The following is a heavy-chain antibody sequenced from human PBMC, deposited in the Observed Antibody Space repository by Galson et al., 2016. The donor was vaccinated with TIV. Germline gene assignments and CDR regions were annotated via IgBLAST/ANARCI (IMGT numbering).Heavy chain of an antibody. D-gene: IGHD3-10*01. CDR3: ARSDSYYKYALDV. CDR2: INPKTGAT. V-gene: IGHV1-2*02. Sequence: SVKVSCKASGGIFIGYGISWVRQAPGQGLEWMGWINPKTGATTYAQEFQGRITMTRDTSASTVYMDLNRLQSDDTAVYYCARSDSYYKYALDVWGQGTTVTVSS. J-gene: IGHJ3*01. CDR1: GGIFIGYG.